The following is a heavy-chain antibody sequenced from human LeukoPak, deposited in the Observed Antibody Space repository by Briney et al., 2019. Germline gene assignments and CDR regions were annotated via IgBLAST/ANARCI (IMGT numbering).Heavy chain of an antibody. J-gene: IGHJ6*03. Sequence: GRSLRLSCAASGFTFDDYAMHWVRQAPGKGLEWVSAISGSGGSTYYADSVKGRFTISRDNSKNTLYLQMNSLRAEDTAVYYCAKTGYSSSWYGHYYMDVWGKGTTVTVSS. CDR2: ISGSGGST. D-gene: IGHD6-13*01. CDR1: GFTFDDYA. CDR3: AKTGYSSSWYGHYYMDV. V-gene: IGHV3-23*01.